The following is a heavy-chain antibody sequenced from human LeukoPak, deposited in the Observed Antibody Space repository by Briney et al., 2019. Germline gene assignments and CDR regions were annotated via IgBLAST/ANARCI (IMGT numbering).Heavy chain of an antibody. Sequence: SETLSLTCTVSGDSLSSYSWSSSWQPPGKGLEWIGYIYYSGSTNYNPSLKSRVTMSVDTSKNQFSLRLSSVTAADTAFYYCARDGAYCSGGSCSYFSYYGMDVWGPGTTVTVSS. CDR3: ARDGAYCSGGSCSYFSYYGMDV. CDR1: GDSLSSYS. D-gene: IGHD2-15*01. V-gene: IGHV4-59*01. CDR2: IYYSGST. J-gene: IGHJ6*02.